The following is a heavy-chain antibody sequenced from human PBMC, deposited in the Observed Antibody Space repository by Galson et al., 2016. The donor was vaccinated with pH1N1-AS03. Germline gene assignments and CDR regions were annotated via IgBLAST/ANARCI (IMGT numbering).Heavy chain of an antibody. J-gene: IGHJ4*02. Sequence: NVKQDGSEKHYVGSVRGRFTISRDNAKNSLYLQMNTLRVDDTAIYYCATSGSYRFDYWGQGALVTVSS. D-gene: IGHD1-26*01. V-gene: IGHV3-7*01. CDR2: VKQDGSEK. CDR3: ATSGSYRFDY.